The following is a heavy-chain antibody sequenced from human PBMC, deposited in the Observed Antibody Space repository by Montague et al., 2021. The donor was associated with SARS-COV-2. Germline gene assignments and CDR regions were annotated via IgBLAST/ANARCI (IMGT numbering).Heavy chain of an antibody. CDR2: INSNGGT. Sequence: SETLSLTCTVSGGSISSHFWSFIRQPPGKGLEWIGYINSNGGTNDNPSPRRRLTMSVDTSKKQFSLQLRSMTPADTAVYFCARATSVRGAVSWFDPWGQGILVPVSS. D-gene: IGHD3-10*01. CDR1: GGSISSHF. V-gene: IGHV4-59*11. CDR3: ARATSVRGAVSWFDP. J-gene: IGHJ5*02.